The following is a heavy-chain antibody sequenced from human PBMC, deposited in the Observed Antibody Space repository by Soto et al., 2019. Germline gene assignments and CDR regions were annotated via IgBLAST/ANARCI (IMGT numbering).Heavy chain of an antibody. CDR1: GFTFSGYG. V-gene: IGHV3-30*18. J-gene: IGHJ6*02. CDR2: ISYDGSNK. D-gene: IGHD6-13*01. CDR3: AKYLKPGIAAATPGYYGMDV. Sequence: GGSVRLSCAASGFTFSGYGMHWVRQAPGKGLEWVAVISYDGSNKYYADSVKGRFTISRDNSKNTLYLQMNSLRAEDTAVYYCAKYLKPGIAAATPGYYGMDVWGQGTTVTVSS.